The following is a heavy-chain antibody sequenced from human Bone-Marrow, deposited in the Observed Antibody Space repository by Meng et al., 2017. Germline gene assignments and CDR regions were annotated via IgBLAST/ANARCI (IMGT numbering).Heavy chain of an antibody. CDR3: ARLGSSIDY. CDR2: INAGNGNT. J-gene: IGHJ4*02. CDR1: GYTFMRLA. Sequence: QVQLVESGAGVKNPGAALNFSCKASGYTFMRLAMHWVRQAPGQRFERMGWINAGNGNTKYSQKFQGRVTITRDTSASTAYMELSSLRSEDTAVYYCARLGSSIDYWGQGTLVTVSS. D-gene: IGHD2-2*01. V-gene: IGHV1-3*01.